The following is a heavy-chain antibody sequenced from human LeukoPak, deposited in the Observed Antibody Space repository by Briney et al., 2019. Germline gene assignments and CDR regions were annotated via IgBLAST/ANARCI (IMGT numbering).Heavy chain of an antibody. V-gene: IGHV3-23*01. Sequence: PGGSLRLSCAASGFTFSSYAMSWVRQAPGKGLEWVSTIRGSGTSTYYADSVKGRFTISRDNSKNTLYLQMNSLRAEDMAAYYCAKDQSSGWYWDYWGQGTLVTVSS. CDR2: IRGSGTST. D-gene: IGHD6-19*01. CDR1: GFTFSSYA. J-gene: IGHJ4*02. CDR3: AKDQSSGWYWDY.